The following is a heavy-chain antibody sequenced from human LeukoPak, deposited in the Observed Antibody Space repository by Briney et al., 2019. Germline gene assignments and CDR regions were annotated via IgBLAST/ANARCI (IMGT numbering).Heavy chain of an antibody. V-gene: IGHV1-2*06. D-gene: IGHD2-2*01. CDR1: GYTFTGYY. CDR3: ARAYCSSTSCFNWFDP. CDR2: INPNSGGT. Sequence: VASVKVSCKASGYTFTGYYMHWVRQAPGQGLEWMGRINPNSGGTNYAQKFQGRVTMTRDTSISTAYMELSRLRSDDTAVYYCARAYCSSTSCFNWFDPWGQGTLVTVSS. J-gene: IGHJ5*02.